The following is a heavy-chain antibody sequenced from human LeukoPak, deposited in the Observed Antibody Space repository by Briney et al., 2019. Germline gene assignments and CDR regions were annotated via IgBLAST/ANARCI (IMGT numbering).Heavy chain of an antibody. CDR3: ARSSVGYYYDSSGLYYFDY. Sequence: GGSLRLSCAASGFTFSSYSMNWVRQAPGKGLEWVSSISSSSSYIYYADSVKGRFTISRDNAKNSLYLQMNSLRAEDTAVYYCARSSVGYYYDSSGLYYFDYWGQGTLVTVSS. J-gene: IGHJ4*02. V-gene: IGHV3-21*01. D-gene: IGHD3-22*01. CDR2: ISSSSSYI. CDR1: GFTFSSYS.